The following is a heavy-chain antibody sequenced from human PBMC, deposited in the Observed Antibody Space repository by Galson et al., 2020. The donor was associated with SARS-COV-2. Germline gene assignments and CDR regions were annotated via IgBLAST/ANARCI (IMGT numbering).Heavy chain of an antibody. CDR1: GFIFSSYS. D-gene: IGHD1-26*01. CDR3: AKKWELGYHYYYMDV. J-gene: IGHJ6*03. V-gene: IGHV3-21*01. CDR2: ISSDSNYI. Sequence: GESLKISCAASGFIFSSYSMNWVRQAPGKGLEWVSSISSDSNYIYYADSVKGRFTISRDNAQNSLYLQINSLRAEDTAVYYCAKKWELGYHYYYMDVWGKGTTVTVSS.